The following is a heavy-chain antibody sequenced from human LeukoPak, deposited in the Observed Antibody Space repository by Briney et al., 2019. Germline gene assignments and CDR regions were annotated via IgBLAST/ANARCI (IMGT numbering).Heavy chain of an antibody. CDR2: IRSKGYGGTT. Sequence: GGSLRLSCTGSGFTFGNYAMSWVRQAPGKGLEWVGFIRSKGYGGTTEYAASVKGRFTISRDDSKSIAYLEVNSLKTEDTGVYYCTRAGYSGYDSDNWGQGTLVTVSS. CDR1: GFTFGNYA. J-gene: IGHJ4*02. D-gene: IGHD5-12*01. CDR3: TRAGYSGYDSDN. V-gene: IGHV3-49*04.